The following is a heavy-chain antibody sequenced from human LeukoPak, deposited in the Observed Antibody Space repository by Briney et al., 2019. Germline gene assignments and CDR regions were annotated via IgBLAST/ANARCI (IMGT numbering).Heavy chain of an antibody. CDR1: GFTFSSYE. Sequence: PGGSLRLSCAASGFTFSSYEMNWVRQAPGKGLEWVSYISNSGTFIYYEDSVKGRFTISRDNAKNSLYLQLESLRAEDTAVYYCAREGNSGPRDFDYWGQGTLVTVSS. D-gene: IGHD1-1*01. J-gene: IGHJ4*02. CDR3: AREGNSGPRDFDY. CDR2: ISNSGTFI. V-gene: IGHV3-48*03.